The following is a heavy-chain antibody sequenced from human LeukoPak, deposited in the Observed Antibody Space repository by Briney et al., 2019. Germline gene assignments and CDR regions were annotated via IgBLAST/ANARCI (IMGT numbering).Heavy chain of an antibody. D-gene: IGHD3-22*01. Sequence: PGGSLRLSCAASGFNFSDYYMSWVRQAPGKGLVWVSRIKRDGGTNYADSVKGRFTISRDNAKKTVSLQMNSLSPEDTGVYYCARAPSEIGGYYPEYFRHWGQGTLVTVSS. CDR1: GFNFSDYY. CDR2: IKRDGGT. CDR3: ARAPSEIGGYYPEYFRH. J-gene: IGHJ1*01. V-gene: IGHV3-74*01.